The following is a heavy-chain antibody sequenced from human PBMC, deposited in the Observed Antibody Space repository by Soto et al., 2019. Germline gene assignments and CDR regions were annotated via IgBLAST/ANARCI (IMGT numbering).Heavy chain of an antibody. J-gene: IGHJ5*02. V-gene: IGHV1-8*01. CDR2: VNPSSGNT. D-gene: IGHD1-20*01. Sequence: QVQLVQSGAEVKRPGASVKVSCEDSGYTFTTDDINWVRQASGQGLEWMGCVNPSSGNTVYAQKFHGRVTMTRDTSISTAYMELSSLKSDDTAIYYCARASMYIWNDHWGQGTLVTVSS. CDR1: GYTFTTDD. CDR3: ARASMYIWNDH.